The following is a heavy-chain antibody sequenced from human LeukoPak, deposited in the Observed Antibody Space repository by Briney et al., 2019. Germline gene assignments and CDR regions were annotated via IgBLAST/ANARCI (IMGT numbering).Heavy chain of an antibody. CDR2: ISIYTGNT. V-gene: IGHV1-18*04. D-gene: IGHD2-21*02. J-gene: IGHJ4*02. Sequence: ASVKVSCKASGYTFNSYGISWVRQAPGQGLEWMGWISIYTGNTKNGEKFQGRATMTRDTSTSTAYLEVRSLSSDDTAVYYCARFRGTALTAYPGYFDYWGQGTLVTVSS. CDR1: GYTFNSYG. CDR3: ARFRGTALTAYPGYFDY.